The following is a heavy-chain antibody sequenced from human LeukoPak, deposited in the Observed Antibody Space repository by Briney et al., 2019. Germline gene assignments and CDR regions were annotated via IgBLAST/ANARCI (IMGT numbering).Heavy chain of an antibody. V-gene: IGHV3-53*01. Sequence: PGGSLRLFCAASGFNVSSNYMSWVRQAPGEGPELVSVIYRGDSTYYSDSVKGRFNISRDNSKNTLYLQMNSLRAEDTAVYYCAAVAAAGPLGSDAFDIWGQGTMVTVS. CDR2: IYRGDST. J-gene: IGHJ3*02. CDR1: GFNVSSNY. D-gene: IGHD6-13*01. CDR3: AAVAAAGPLGSDAFDI.